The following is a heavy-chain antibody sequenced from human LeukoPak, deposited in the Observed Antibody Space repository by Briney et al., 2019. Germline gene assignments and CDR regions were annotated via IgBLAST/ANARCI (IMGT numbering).Heavy chain of an antibody. CDR1: GFTFSSYE. CDR2: ISSSGTAI. V-gene: IGHV3-48*03. D-gene: IGHD3-10*02. CDR3: ARDYYGREGYFDY. Sequence: PGGSLRLSCAASGFTFSSYEMNWVRQAPGKGLEWVSYISSSGTAIYYADSVKGRFTISRDNAKSSLYLQMNSLRDEDTAVYYCARDYYGREGYFDYWGQGTLVTVSS. J-gene: IGHJ4*02.